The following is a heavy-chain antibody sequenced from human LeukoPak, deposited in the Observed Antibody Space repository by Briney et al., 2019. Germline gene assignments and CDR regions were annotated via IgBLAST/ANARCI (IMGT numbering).Heavy chain of an antibody. D-gene: IGHD3-3*01. J-gene: IGHJ4*02. CDR3: ARCDFWSGYYSFDY. CDR2: ISSSSSTI. Sequence: GGSLRLSCAASGFTFSSYSMNWVRQAPGKGLEWVSYISSSSSTIYYADSVKGRFTISRDNAKNLLYLQMNSLRAEDTAVYYCARCDFWSGYYSFDYWGQGTLVTVSS. CDR1: GFTFSSYS. V-gene: IGHV3-48*01.